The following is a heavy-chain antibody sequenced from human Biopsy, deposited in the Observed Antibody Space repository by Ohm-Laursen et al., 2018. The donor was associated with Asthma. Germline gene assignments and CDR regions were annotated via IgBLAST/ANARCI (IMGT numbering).Heavy chain of an antibody. J-gene: IGHJ6*02. D-gene: IGHD5-12*01. CDR3: ARGYSGSDRIVYYYSGLEV. CDR2: LIPVLGTP. V-gene: IGHV1-69*01. Sequence: GSSVKVSCKVSGDSFSNYAISWVRQAPGQGLEWMGGLIPVLGTPDHAQMFEGRVTITADESTSTAYMELSSLSSGDTAVYYCARGYSGSDRIVYYYSGLEVWGQGTTVTVSS. CDR1: GDSFSNYA.